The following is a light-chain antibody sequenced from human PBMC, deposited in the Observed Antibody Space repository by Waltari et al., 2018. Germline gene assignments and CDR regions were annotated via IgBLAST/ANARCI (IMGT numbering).Light chain of an antibody. J-gene: IGKJ4*01. V-gene: IGKV1-27*01. CDR3: QKYNDVPQP. CDR2: AAS. CDR1: QDIDIH. Sequence: DVQMTKSPSSLSASVGDRVVITCRASQDIDIHLAWYQQKPGKVPKALIYAASTLHSGVPSRFSGSGSGTFFTLTISSLQPEDFATYYCQKYNDVPQPFGGGTRVEI.